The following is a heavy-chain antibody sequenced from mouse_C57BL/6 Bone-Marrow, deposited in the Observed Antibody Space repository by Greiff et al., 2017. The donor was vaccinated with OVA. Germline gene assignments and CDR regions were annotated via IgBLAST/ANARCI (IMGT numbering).Heavy chain of an antibody. D-gene: IGHD2-10*01. J-gene: IGHJ1*03. CDR2: ISYSGST. CDR1: GYSITSDY. V-gene: IGHV3-8*01. Sequence: EVQLMESGPGLAKPSQTLSLTCSVTGYSITSDYWNWIRKFPGNKLEYMGYISYSGSTYYNPSLKSRISITRDTSKNQYYLQLNSVTTEDTATYYCARSSAYYGNYGYFDVWGTGTTVTVSS. CDR3: ARSSAYYGNYGYFDV.